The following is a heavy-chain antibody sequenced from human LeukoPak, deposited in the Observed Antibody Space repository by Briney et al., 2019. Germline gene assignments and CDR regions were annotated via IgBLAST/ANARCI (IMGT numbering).Heavy chain of an antibody. V-gene: IGHV1-2*02. CDR1: GYTFTGYY. J-gene: IGHJ4*02. CDR3: ARVTNRNDHSYGYIDY. CDR2: INPNSGGT. D-gene: IGHD5-18*01. Sequence: ASVKVSCKASGYTFTGYYMHWVRQAPGQGLEWMGWINPNSGGTNYAQKFQGRVTMTRDTSISTAYMELSRLRSDDTAVYYCARVTNRNDHSYGYIDYWGQGTLVTVSS.